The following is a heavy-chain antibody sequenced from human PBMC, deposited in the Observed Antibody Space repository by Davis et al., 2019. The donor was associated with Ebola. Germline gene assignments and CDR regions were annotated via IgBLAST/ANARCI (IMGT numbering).Heavy chain of an antibody. CDR1: GFTVSSNY. CDR3: AKDGTIFGVVNHYYYYGMDV. V-gene: IGHV3-53*05. J-gene: IGHJ6*02. D-gene: IGHD3-3*01. CDR2: IYSGGST. Sequence: GESLKISCAAPGFTVSSNYMSWVRQAPGKGLEWVSVIYSGGSTYYADSVKGRFTISRDNSKNTLYLQMNSLRAEDTAVYYCAKDGTIFGVVNHYYYYGMDVWGQGTTVTVSS.